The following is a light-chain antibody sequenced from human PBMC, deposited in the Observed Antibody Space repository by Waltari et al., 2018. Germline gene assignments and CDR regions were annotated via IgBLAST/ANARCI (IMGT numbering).Light chain of an antibody. CDR2: AAS. CDR3: QQYYSYPHS. V-gene: IGKV1-8*01. CDR1: QGISSY. J-gene: IGKJ2*03. Sequence: AIRMTQSPSSFSASTGDRVTITCRASQGISSYLAWYKQKPGKAPKLLIYAASTLQSGVPSRFSGSGSGTDFTLTISCLQSEDFATYYCQQYYSYPHSFGQGTKLEIK.